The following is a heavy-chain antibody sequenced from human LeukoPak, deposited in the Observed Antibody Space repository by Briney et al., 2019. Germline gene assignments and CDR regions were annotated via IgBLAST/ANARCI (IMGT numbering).Heavy chain of an antibody. J-gene: IGHJ4*02. V-gene: IGHV4-59*08. CDR1: GGSISSYY. Sequence: SETLSLTCTVSGGSISSYYWSWIRQPPGKGLEWDGSIYYSGSTNYNPSLKSRVTISVDTSKNQFSLKLSSMTAADTAVYYCARLGHRGQWLVPGDYWGQGTLVTVSS. CDR2: IYYSGST. CDR3: ARLGHRGQWLVPGDY. D-gene: IGHD6-19*01.